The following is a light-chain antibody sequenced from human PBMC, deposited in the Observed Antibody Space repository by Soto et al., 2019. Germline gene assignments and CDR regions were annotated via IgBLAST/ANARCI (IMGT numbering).Light chain of an antibody. V-gene: IGLV2-11*01. J-gene: IGLJ1*01. CDR2: DVS. Sequence: QSVLNQPRSVSGSPGQSVTISCTATSSDVGGYNYVSWYQQHPGKAPKLMIYDVSKRPSGVPDRFSGSKSGNTASLTISGLQAEDEADYYCFSYASSYVFGTGTKITVL. CDR1: SSDVGGYNY. CDR3: FSYASSYV.